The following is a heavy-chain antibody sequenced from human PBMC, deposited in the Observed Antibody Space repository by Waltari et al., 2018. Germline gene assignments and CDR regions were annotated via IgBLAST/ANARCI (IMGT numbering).Heavy chain of an antibody. CDR2: INPNRGGT. V-gene: IGHV1-2*02. CDR3: ARGHIVVVVAAPTSGYYYMDV. Sequence: QVQLVQSGAEVKKPGASVKVSCTASGYTFTGYYMHWVRQAPGQGLEWMGWINPNRGGTNYAQKFQGRVTMTRDTSISTAYMELSRLRSDDTAVYYCARGHIVVVVAAPTSGYYYMDVWGKGTTVTVSS. CDR1: GYTFTGYY. J-gene: IGHJ6*03. D-gene: IGHD2-15*01.